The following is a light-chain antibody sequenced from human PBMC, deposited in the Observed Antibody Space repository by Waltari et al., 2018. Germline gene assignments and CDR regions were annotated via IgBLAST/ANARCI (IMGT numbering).Light chain of an antibody. CDR1: SSDVGSYNF. J-gene: IGLJ2*01. Sequence: QSALTQPASVSGSPGQSITISCTGTSSDVGSYNFVSWYQQHPDKAPKLMIYEVNKRAEGVCNRFPGSKSGNTASLTISGLQAEDEADYYGCSYAGSTTVLFGGGTNLTVL. CDR2: EVN. V-gene: IGLV2-23*02. CDR3: CSYAGSTTVL.